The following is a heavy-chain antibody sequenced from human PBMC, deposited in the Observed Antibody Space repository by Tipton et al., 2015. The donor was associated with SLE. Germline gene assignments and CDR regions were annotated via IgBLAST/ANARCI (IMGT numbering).Heavy chain of an antibody. J-gene: IGHJ4*02. D-gene: IGHD3-3*01. Sequence: TLSLTCTVSGGSISNYYWSWIRQPPGKGLEWIGYIFYSGSTNSNPSLKSRVTMSVDTFKNQFSLNLSSVTAADTAVYYCARDGPASWGYGLWSGYFDLWGQGTLVTVSS. CDR2: IFYSGST. CDR3: ARDGPASWGYGLWSGYFDL. V-gene: IGHV4-59*01. CDR1: GGSISNYY.